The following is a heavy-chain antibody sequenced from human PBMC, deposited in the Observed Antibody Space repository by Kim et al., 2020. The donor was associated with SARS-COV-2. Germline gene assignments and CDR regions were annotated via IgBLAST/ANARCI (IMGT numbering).Heavy chain of an antibody. V-gene: IGHV3-21*01. CDR2: I. CDR3: AREEGLSAFDI. J-gene: IGHJ3*02. D-gene: IGHD3-16*02. Sequence: IYYAYSVKGRFTISRDNAKNSLYLQMNSLRAEDTAVYYCAREEGLSAFDIWGQGTMVTVSS.